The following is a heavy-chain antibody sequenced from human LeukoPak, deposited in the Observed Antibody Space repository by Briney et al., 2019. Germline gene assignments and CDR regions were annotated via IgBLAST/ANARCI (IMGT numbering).Heavy chain of an antibody. V-gene: IGHV3-30*02. J-gene: IGHJ3*02. D-gene: IGHD3-3*01. Sequence: PGGSLRLSCAASGFTFSSYGMHWVRQAPGKGLEWVAFIRYDGSNKYYADSVKGRFTISRDNSKNTLYLQMNSLRAEDTAVYYCAKPADFWSGYYPGRDAFDIWGQGTMVTVSS. CDR3: AKPADFWSGYYPGRDAFDI. CDR2: IRYDGSNK. CDR1: GFTFSSYG.